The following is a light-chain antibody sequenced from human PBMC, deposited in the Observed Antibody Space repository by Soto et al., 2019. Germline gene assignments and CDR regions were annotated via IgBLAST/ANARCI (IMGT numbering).Light chain of an antibody. V-gene: IGKV1-5*03. CDR1: QTISSW. Sequence: DIQMTQSPSTLSGSVGDRVTITCRASQTISSWLAWYQQKPGKAPKLLIYKASTLKSGVPSRFSGSVSGTEFTLTISSLQPHDFATYYCQHYNSYSEAFGQGTKVDIK. J-gene: IGKJ1*01. CDR2: KAS. CDR3: QHYNSYSEA.